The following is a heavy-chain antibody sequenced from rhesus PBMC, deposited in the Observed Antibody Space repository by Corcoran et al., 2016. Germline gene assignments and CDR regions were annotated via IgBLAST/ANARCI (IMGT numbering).Heavy chain of an antibody. D-gene: IGHD6-25*01. CDR2: ISYTSKTI. V-gene: IGHV3-136*01. Sequence: EVQLVESGGGLVQPGGSLRLSCAASGFTFSSYDMSWVRQAPGKGLEWVSYISYTSKTIYYADSVKGRFNISRDNAKNSLSLQMSSLRAEDTAVYYCTRITAAAGRKYYFDYWGQGVLVTVSS. CDR1: GFTFSSYD. J-gene: IGHJ4*01. CDR3: TRITAAAGRKYYFDY.